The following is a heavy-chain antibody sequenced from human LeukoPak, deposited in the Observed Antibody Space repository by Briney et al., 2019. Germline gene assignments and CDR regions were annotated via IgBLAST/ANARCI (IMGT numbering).Heavy chain of an antibody. V-gene: IGHV3-48*01. CDR3: ARARGYSYGYSDY. CDR1: GFTFSSYS. Sequence: PGGSLRLSCAVSGFTFSSYSMNWVRQAPGKGLEWVSYISTSSSIIDYADSVKGRFTISRDNAKNSLYLQMNSLRAEDTAVYYCARARGYSYGYSDYWGQGTLVTVSS. J-gene: IGHJ4*02. CDR2: ISTSSSII. D-gene: IGHD5-18*01.